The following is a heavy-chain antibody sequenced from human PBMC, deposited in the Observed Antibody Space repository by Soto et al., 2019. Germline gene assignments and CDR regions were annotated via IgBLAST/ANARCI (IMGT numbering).Heavy chain of an antibody. D-gene: IGHD2-2*01. CDR3: ALSEGYCSSTSCYGDFDY. V-gene: IGHV4-30-4*01. Sequence: SETLSLTCTVSGGSISSGDYYWSWIRQPPGKGLEWIGYIYYSGSTYYNPSLKSRVTISVDTSKNQFSLKLSSVTAADTAVYYCALSEGYCSSTSCYGDFDYWGQGTLVTRLL. J-gene: IGHJ4*02. CDR1: GGSISSGDYY. CDR2: IYYSGST.